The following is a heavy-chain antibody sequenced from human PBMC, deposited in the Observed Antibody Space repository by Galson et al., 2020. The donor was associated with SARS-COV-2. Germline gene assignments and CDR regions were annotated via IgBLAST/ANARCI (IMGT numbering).Heavy chain of an antibody. CDR2: IWYDGSNK. V-gene: IGHV3-33*01. Sequence: GESLKISCAASGFTFSSYGMHWVRQAPGKGLEWVAVIWYDGSNKYYADSVKGRFTISRDNSKNTLYLQMNSLRAEDTAVYYCASHIAAPYYYYGMDVWGQGTTVTVSS. CDR1: GFTFSSYG. J-gene: IGHJ6*02. D-gene: IGHD6-13*01. CDR3: ASHIAAPYYYYGMDV.